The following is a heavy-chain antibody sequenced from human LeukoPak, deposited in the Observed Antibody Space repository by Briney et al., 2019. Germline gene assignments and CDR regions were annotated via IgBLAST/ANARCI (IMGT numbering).Heavy chain of an antibody. CDR2: ISSSSSYI. CDR3: ARDRYYEGSGYYMGYYYYGMDV. D-gene: IGHD3-22*01. V-gene: IGHV3-21*01. Sequence: PGGSLRLSCAASGFTFSSYSMNWVRQAPGKGLEWVSSISSSSSYIYYADSVKGRFTISRDNAKNSLYLQMNSLRAEDTAVYYCARDRYYEGSGYYMGYYYYGMDVWGQGTTVTVSS. CDR1: GFTFSSYS. J-gene: IGHJ6*02.